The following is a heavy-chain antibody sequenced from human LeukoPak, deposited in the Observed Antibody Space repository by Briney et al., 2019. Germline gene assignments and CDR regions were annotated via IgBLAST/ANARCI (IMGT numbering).Heavy chain of an antibody. V-gene: IGHV3-23*05. CDR1: GFVFSSHA. CDR2: ISNGY. D-gene: IGHD2-8*02. CDR3: VREAGYCTAASCSKTNWFDP. J-gene: IGHJ5*02. Sequence: GGSLRLSCVASGFVFSSHAMSWVRQAPGKGLEWVSAISNGYYYADSVKGRFIISRDNSKNTVYLQMSSLRAEDTAVYFCVREAGYCTAASCSKTNWFDPWGQGTLVTVSS.